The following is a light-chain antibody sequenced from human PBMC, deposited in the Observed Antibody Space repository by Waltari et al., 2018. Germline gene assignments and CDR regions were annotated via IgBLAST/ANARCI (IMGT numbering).Light chain of an antibody. Sequence: QSVLTQPPSASGTPGQRVTISCSGSSSNIGRNTFNWNQQLPGTAPTLLIYGQNQRPSGVPDRFSGSKSGTSASLAISGLQSEDEAHYYCAAWDDSLNGFYVFGTGTKVTVL. CDR3: AAWDDSLNGFYV. J-gene: IGLJ1*01. CDR2: GQN. V-gene: IGLV1-44*01. CDR1: SSNIGRNT.